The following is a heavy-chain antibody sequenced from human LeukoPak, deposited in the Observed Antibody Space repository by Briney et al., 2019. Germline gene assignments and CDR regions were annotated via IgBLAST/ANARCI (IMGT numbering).Heavy chain of an antibody. D-gene: IGHD1-26*01. V-gene: IGHV4-39*07. CDR1: GGSISSSSYY. J-gene: IGHJ4*02. Sequence: SETLSLTCTVSGGSISSSSYYWGWIRQPPGKGLEWIGRIYTSGSTNYNPALKSRVTMSVDTSKNQFSLKLSSVTAADTAVFYCARENSGSYRESDYWGQGTLVTVSS. CDR3: ARENSGSYRESDY. CDR2: IYTSGST.